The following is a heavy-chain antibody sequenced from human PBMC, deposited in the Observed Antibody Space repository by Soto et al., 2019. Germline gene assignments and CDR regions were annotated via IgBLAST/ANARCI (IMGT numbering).Heavy chain of an antibody. V-gene: IGHV4-31*03. Sequence: QVQLQESGPGLVKPSQTLSLTCTVSGGSISSGGYYWSWIRQHPGKGLEWIGYIYYSGSTYYNPYLKSRVTISVDTSKNQFSLKLSSVTAADTAVYYCARVVGLDFWSGYSNWFDPWGQGTLVTVSS. CDR2: IYYSGST. J-gene: IGHJ5*02. CDR1: GGSISSGGYY. CDR3: ARVVGLDFWSGYSNWFDP. D-gene: IGHD3-3*01.